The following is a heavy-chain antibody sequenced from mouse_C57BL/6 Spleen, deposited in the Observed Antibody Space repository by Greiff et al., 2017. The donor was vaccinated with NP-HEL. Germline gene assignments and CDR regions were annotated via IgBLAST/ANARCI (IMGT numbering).Heavy chain of an antibody. CDR2: INPSSGYT. D-gene: IGHD2-4*01. Sequence: QVHVKQSGAELAKPGASVKLSCKASGYTFTSYWMHWVKQRPGQGLEWIGYINPSSGYTKYNQKFKDKATLTADKSSSTAYMQLSSLTYEDSAVYYCARRDDYDWGYFDVWGTGTTVTVSS. CDR3: ARRDDYDWGYFDV. V-gene: IGHV1-7*01. J-gene: IGHJ1*03. CDR1: GYTFTSYW.